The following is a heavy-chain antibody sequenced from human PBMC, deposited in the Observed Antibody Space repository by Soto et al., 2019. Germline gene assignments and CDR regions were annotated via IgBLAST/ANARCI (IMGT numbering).Heavy chain of an antibody. CDR2: IYYSGTT. CDR1: GGSISSNSYY. Sequence: QLQLQESGPGLVKPSETLSLTCTVSGGSISSNSYYWAWIRQPPGKGLEWIGNIYYSGTTYYNPSLNSRVTISADTSKNQFSLKLSSVTAADTAVYYCARHKGGYYSGVDVWGQGTTVTVSS. V-gene: IGHV4-39*01. J-gene: IGHJ6*02. CDR3: ARHKGGYYSGVDV. D-gene: IGHD3-16*01.